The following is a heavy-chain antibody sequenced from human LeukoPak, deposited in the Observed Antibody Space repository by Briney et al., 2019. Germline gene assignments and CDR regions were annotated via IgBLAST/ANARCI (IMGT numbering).Heavy chain of an antibody. CDR1: GGSINTADYY. J-gene: IGHJ4*02. CDR3: ARSSGYYV. Sequence: SETLSLTCNVSGGSINTADYYWTWIRQPPGKGLEWIGEINHYGSTNYNPSLKSRVTISVDTSKNQFSLKLSSVTAADTAVYYCARSSGYYVWGQGTLVTVSS. V-gene: IGHV4-34*01. CDR2: INHYGST. D-gene: IGHD3-22*01.